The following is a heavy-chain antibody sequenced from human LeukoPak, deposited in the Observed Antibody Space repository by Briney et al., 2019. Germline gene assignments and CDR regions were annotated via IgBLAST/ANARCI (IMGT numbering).Heavy chain of an antibody. D-gene: IGHD4-11*01. Sequence: PSETLSPTCAVSGASFDDYYWSWVRQTPGKGLEWIGEINHSGYTNDNPSLKSRVTLSIDTSRKQFSLNLRSVTVADAGIYFCTRMTRGHDYWGQGTQVTVSS. CDR3: TRMTRGHDY. CDR2: INHSGYT. V-gene: IGHV4-34*01. J-gene: IGHJ4*02. CDR1: GASFDDYY.